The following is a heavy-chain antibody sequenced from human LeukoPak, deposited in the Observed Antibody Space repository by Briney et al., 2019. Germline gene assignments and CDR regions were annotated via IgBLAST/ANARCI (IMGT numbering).Heavy chain of an antibody. Sequence: GGSLRLSCAASGFTFSSYAMSWVRQAPKGLEWVSTISDSGGRTYYADSVKGRFTISRDNSKNTLYLQMNSLRAEDTAVYYCAKTVVSAGWHYFDYWGQGTLVSVSS. CDR3: AKTVVSAGWHYFDY. CDR1: GFTFSSYA. CDR2: ISDSGGRT. V-gene: IGHV3-23*01. J-gene: IGHJ4*02. D-gene: IGHD3-9*01.